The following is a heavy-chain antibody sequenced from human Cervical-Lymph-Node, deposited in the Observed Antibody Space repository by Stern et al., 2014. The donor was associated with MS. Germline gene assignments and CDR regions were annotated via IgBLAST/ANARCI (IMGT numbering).Heavy chain of an antibody. V-gene: IGHV4-34*01. CDR1: GGSFSGYY. J-gene: IGHJ3*02. CDR3: ARGQGFYFDSSGYSTTDAFDI. D-gene: IGHD3-22*01. CDR2: INHSGKT. Sequence: QVQLQQWGARLLKPSETLSLTCAVYGGSFSGYYWSWIRQPPGKGLEWIGEINHSGKTNYNPSLKRRVSISVATSKNQFSLQLSSVTAGDTAVYYCARGQGFYFDSSGYSTTDAFDIWGRGTKVTVSS.